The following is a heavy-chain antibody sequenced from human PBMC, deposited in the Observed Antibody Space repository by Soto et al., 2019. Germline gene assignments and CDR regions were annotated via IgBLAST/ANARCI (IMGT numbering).Heavy chain of an antibody. Sequence: SLTCAVYGGXFSGYYWSWIRQPPGKGLEWIGEINHSGSTNYNPSLKSRVTISVDTPKNQFSLYLSSVTAAATAAYYCASTCRCSSTCCRDYGGQGALVTVSS. D-gene: IGHD2-2*01. J-gene: IGHJ4*02. CDR2: INHSGST. CDR3: ASTCRCSSTCCRDY. CDR1: GGXFSGYY. V-gene: IGHV4-34*01.